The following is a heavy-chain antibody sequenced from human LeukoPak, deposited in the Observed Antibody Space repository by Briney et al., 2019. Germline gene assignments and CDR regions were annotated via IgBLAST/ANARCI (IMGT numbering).Heavy chain of an antibody. CDR3: ARDFLAGSYYYYYMDV. V-gene: IGHV3-30*01. D-gene: IGHD3-3*01. CDR2: ISYDGSNK. CDR1: GFTFSSHA. Sequence: GGSLRLSCAASGFTFSSHAMHWVRQAPGKGLEWVAVISYDGSNKYYADSVKGRFTISRDNSKNTLYLQMNSLRAEDTAVYYCARDFLAGSYYYYYMDVWGKGTTVTVSS. J-gene: IGHJ6*03.